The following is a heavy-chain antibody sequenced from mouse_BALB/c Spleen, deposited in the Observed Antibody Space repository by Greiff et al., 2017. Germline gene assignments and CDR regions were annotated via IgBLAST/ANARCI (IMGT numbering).Heavy chain of an antibody. CDR1: GFTFSSYG. CDR2: INSNGGST. V-gene: IGHV5-6-3*01. Sequence: DVMLVESGGGLVQPGGSLKLSCAASGFTFSSYGMSWVRQTPDKRLELVATINSNGGSTYYPDSVKGRFTISRDNAKNTLYLQMSSLKSEDTAMYYCARDQGGYFDYWGQGTTLTVSS. CDR3: ARDQGGYFDY. J-gene: IGHJ2*01.